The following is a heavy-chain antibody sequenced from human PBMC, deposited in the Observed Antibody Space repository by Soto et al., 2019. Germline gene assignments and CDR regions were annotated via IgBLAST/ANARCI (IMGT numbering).Heavy chain of an antibody. CDR3: ARSGDILTGLEYYFDY. V-gene: IGHV4-59*01. D-gene: IGHD3-9*01. CDR1: GGSISSYY. J-gene: IGHJ4*02. CDR2: IYYSGST. Sequence: QVQLQESGPGLVKPSETLSLTCTVSGGSISSYYWSWIRQPPGKGLEWIGYIYYSGSTNYNPSLQSRVTMSVDTSKNQFSLKLSSVTAADTAMYYCARSGDILTGLEYYFDYWGQGTLVTVSS.